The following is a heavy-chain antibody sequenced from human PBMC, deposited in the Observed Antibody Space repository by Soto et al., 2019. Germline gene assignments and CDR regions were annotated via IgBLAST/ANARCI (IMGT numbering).Heavy chain of an antibody. CDR1: GFTFSSYS. J-gene: IGHJ5*02. V-gene: IGHV3-21*01. CDR2: ISSSSSYI. CDR3: ARDPISLLYCSGGSCLNWFDP. Sequence: GGSLRLSCAASGFTFSSYSMNWVRQAPGKGLEWVSSISSSSSYIYYADSVKGRFTISRDNAKNSLYLQMNSLRAEDTAVYYCARDPISLLYCSGGSCLNWFDPWGQGTLVTVSS. D-gene: IGHD2-15*01.